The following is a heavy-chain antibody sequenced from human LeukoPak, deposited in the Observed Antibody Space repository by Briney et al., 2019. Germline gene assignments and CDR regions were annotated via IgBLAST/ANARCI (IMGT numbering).Heavy chain of an antibody. V-gene: IGHV4-59*01. Sequence: SETLSLTCTVSGGSISTYYWNWIRQPPGKGLEWIGYIYHSGSTNYNPSLQSRVTISVDTSKNQFSLNLNSVTAADTAVYYCARGTIAVAAIFDYWGQGTLVTVSS. CDR3: ARGTIAVAAIFDY. CDR1: GGSISTYY. J-gene: IGHJ4*02. D-gene: IGHD6-19*01. CDR2: IYHSGST.